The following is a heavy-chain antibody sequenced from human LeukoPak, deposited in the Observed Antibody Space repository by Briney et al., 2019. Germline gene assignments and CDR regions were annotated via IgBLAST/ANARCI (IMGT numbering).Heavy chain of an antibody. CDR1: GFTFSSYW. D-gene: IGHD3-16*01. CDR2: IKQDGSEK. Sequence: PGGSLRLSCAASGFTFSSYWMSWVRQAPGKGLEWVANIKQDGSEKYYVDSVKGRFTISRDNAKNSLYLQMNSLRAEDTAAYYCARAAMITRLVFTPPFDYWGQGTLVTVSS. V-gene: IGHV3-7*01. J-gene: IGHJ4*02. CDR3: ARAAMITRLVFTPPFDY.